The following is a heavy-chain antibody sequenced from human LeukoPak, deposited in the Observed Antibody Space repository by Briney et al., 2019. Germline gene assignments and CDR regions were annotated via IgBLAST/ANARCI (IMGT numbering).Heavy chain of an antibody. J-gene: IGHJ4*02. D-gene: IGHD2-2*01. CDR1: GFTFSSYG. Sequence: PGRSLRISCAASGFTFSSYGMHGVRQAPGKGLEWVAVISYDGSNKYYADSVKGRFTISRDNSKNTLYLQMNSLRAEDTAVYYCAKDEGPYCSSTSCYPDDYWGQGTLVTVSS. V-gene: IGHV3-30*18. CDR2: ISYDGSNK. CDR3: AKDEGPYCSSTSCYPDDY.